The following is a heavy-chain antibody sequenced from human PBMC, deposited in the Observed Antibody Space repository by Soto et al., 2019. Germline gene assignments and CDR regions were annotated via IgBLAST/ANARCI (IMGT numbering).Heavy chain of an antibody. CDR2: IRSKSYSFTT. CDR1: GFTFSDHY. D-gene: IGHD3-3*01. CDR3: STLPRSGFYLDY. Sequence: PGGSLGLSCAAFGFTFSDHYMDWVRQAPGKGLEWVGRIRSKSYSFTTEYAPSVKGRFTISIDDSKNSLYLQMNSLQTDDTPVYYCSTLPRSGFYLDYWGQGPLVTVSS. J-gene: IGHJ4*02. V-gene: IGHV3-72*01.